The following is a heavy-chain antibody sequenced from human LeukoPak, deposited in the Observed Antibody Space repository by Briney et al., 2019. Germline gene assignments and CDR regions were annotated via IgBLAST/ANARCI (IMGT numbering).Heavy chain of an antibody. J-gene: IGHJ4*02. CDR1: GYTLTSYA. Sequence: ASVKVSSKASGYTLTSYAINWVRQAPGQGLEWMGRINTNTGNPTYAQGFTGRFVFSLDTSVSTAYLQISSLKAEDTAVYYCARGGTYLDYWGQGTLVTVSS. V-gene: IGHV7-4-1*02. CDR2: INTNTGNP. D-gene: IGHD1-26*01. CDR3: ARGGTYLDY.